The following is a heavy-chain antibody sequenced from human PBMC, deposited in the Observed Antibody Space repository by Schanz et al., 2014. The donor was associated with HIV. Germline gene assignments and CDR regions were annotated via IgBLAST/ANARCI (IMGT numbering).Heavy chain of an antibody. CDR3: ARDTTGGHLYGMDV. D-gene: IGHD2-2*01. V-gene: IGHV3-33*01. CDR1: GFTFSSYG. CDR2: VWFDGVTK. J-gene: IGHJ6*02. Sequence: QVQLVESGGGVVQPGRSLRLSCAASGFTFSSYGMHWVRQAPGKGLECVAVVWFDGVTKYYADSVKSRFTISRDNSNNKVFLQMNSLRVEDTAVYHCARDTTGGHLYGMDVWGQGTTVIVSS.